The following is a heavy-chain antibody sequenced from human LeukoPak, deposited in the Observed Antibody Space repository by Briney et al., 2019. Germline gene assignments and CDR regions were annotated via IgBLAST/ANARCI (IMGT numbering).Heavy chain of an antibody. CDR1: GYTFTSYY. CDR3: ARADGSDY. CDR2: INPSGGST. V-gene: IGHV1-46*01. Sequence: ASEKVSCKAFGYTFTSYYMHWVRQAPGQGLEWMGTINPSGGSTSYAQNFQGRVTMTRDTSTTTVYMELSSLRSEDTAVYYCARADGSDYWGQGTLVTVSS. J-gene: IGHJ4*02.